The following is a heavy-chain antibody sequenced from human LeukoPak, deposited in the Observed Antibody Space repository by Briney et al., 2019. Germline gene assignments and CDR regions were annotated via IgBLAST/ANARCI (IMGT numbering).Heavy chain of an antibody. V-gene: IGHV3-13*01. D-gene: IGHD2-15*01. CDR1: GFTFSTYD. J-gene: IGHJ4*02. CDR2: IGPRGDT. CDR3: ARDACSGGRCYHDY. Sequence: GRSLRLSCAASGFTFSTYDMHWVRQATGKGLEWVSAIGPRGDTYYADSVQGRFTISRENAKNSLYLQMNSLGAGDTAVYYCARDACSGGRCYHDYWGQGILVTVSS.